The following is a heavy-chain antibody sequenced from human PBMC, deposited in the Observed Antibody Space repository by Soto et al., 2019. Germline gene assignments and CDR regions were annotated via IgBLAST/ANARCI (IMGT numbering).Heavy chain of an antibody. Sequence: QVQLVQSGAEVKKPGASVKVSCKASGYTFTSYCISWVRQAPGQGLEWMGWISGYNANTKYAQKCQGRVTMTTDTSTSTAYMELRSLRSDDTAVYYCARGYCSGGSCYFRWFDPWGQGTLVTVSS. D-gene: IGHD2-15*01. CDR2: ISGYNANT. V-gene: IGHV1-18*01. CDR3: ARGYCSGGSCYFRWFDP. CDR1: GYTFTSYC. J-gene: IGHJ5*02.